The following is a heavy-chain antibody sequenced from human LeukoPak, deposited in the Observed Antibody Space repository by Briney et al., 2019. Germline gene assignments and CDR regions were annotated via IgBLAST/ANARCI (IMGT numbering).Heavy chain of an antibody. CDR1: GFTFSSYG. CDR3: AKDATIAAALYYFDY. Sequence: GGSLRLSCAASGFTFSSYGMHWVRQAPGKGLEWVSAISGSGGSTYYADSVKGRFTISRDNSKNTLYLQMNSLRAEDTAVYYCAKDATIAAALYYFDYWGQGTLVTVSS. V-gene: IGHV3-23*01. D-gene: IGHD6-13*01. CDR2: ISGSGGST. J-gene: IGHJ4*02.